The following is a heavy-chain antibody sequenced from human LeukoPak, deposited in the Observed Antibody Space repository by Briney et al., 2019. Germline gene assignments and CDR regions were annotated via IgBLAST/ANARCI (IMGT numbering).Heavy chain of an antibody. CDR2: INSDGSST. CDR3: ASGSLMYYYDSSGRPFDY. J-gene: IGHJ4*02. V-gene: IGHV3-74*01. D-gene: IGHD3-22*01. CDR1: GFTFSSYW. Sequence: PGGSLRLSCAAPGFTFSSYWMHWVRQAPGKGLVWASRINSDGSSTSYADSVKGRFTISRDNAKNTLYLQMNSLRAEDTAVYYCASGSLMYYYDSSGRPFDYWGQGTLVTVSS.